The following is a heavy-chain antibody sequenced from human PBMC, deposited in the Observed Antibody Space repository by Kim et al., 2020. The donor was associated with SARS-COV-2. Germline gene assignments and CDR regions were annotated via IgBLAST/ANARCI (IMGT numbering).Heavy chain of an antibody. CDR1: GYTFTSYG. CDR2: ISAYNGNT. J-gene: IGHJ5*02. V-gene: IGHV1-18*01. D-gene: IGHD3-9*01. Sequence: ASVKVSCKASGYTFTSYGISWVRQAPGQGLEWMGWISAYNGNTNYAQKLQGRVTMTTDTSTSTAYMELRSLRSDDTAVYYCARDKDGPVLSSGYRLYDILTGYYYPNNWFDPWGQGTLVTVSS. CDR3: ARDKDGPVLSSGYRLYDILTGYYYPNNWFDP.